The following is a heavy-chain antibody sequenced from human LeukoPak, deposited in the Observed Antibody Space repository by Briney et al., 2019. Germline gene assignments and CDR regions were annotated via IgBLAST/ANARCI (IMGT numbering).Heavy chain of an antibody. CDR3: AREMWNYYDRIRVYYFDY. V-gene: IGHV1-69*13. D-gene: IGHD3-22*01. CDR2: IIPIFGTA. J-gene: IGHJ4*02. CDR1: GGTFSSYA. Sequence: RASVNVSCKASGGTFSSYAISWVRQAPGQGLEWMGGIIPIFGTANYAQKFQGRVTITADESTSTAYMELSSLRSEDTAVYYCAREMWNYYDRIRVYYFDYWGQGTLVTVSS.